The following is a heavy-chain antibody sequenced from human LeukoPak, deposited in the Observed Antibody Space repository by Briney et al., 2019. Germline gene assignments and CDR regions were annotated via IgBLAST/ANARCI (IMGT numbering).Heavy chain of an antibody. Sequence: ASVKVSCKASGYTFTGYYMHWVRQAPGQGLEWMGWINPNSGGTNYAQKFQGRVTMTRDTSISTAYMELSRLRSDDTAVYYCERGRRIVVPAASQVDPWGQGTLVTVSS. D-gene: IGHD2-2*01. J-gene: IGHJ5*02. CDR3: ERGRRIVVPAASQVDP. CDR1: GYTFTGYY. CDR2: INPNSGGT. V-gene: IGHV1-2*02.